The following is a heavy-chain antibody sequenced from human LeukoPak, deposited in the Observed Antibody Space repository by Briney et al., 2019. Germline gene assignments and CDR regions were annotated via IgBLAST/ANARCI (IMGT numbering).Heavy chain of an antibody. D-gene: IGHD3-22*01. V-gene: IGHV3-74*01. CDR3: AKHDNSGSEHDS. Sequence: PGGSLRLSCTASGFTFSTYWMHWVRQAPGKGLVCVSRIDNTGSVTNYADSVKGRFTVSRDNAKNTLYLQMNSLRAEDTAVYYSAKHDNSGSEHDSWGHGTLVTVSS. CDR1: GFTFSTYW. CDR2: IDNTGSVT. J-gene: IGHJ5*01.